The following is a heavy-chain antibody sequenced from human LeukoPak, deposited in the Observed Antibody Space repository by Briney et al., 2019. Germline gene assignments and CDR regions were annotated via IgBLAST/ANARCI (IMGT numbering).Heavy chain of an antibody. Sequence: PSETLSLTCTVSGGSVSRGSYYWSWTRQPPGKGLEWIGYIHHSGTTNYSPSLKSRVTISVDMSKNQFFLNLTSVTAADMAVYYCARGRLGATYWGQGTLVTVSS. CDR2: IHHSGTT. J-gene: IGHJ4*02. D-gene: IGHD1-26*01. V-gene: IGHV4-61*01. CDR3: ARGRLGATY. CDR1: GGSVSRGSYY.